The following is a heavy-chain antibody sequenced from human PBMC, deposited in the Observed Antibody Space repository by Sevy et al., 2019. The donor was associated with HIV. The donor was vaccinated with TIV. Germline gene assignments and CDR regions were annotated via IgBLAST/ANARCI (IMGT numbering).Heavy chain of an antibody. CDR1: GYTFTSYG. V-gene: IGHV1-18*01. Sequence: ASVKVSCKASGYTFTSYGISWVRQAPGQGLEWMGWISAYNGNTNYAQKLQGRVTMTTDTSTSTAYMELRSLGSDDTAVYYCAGERNIVVVPAAILYYYYGMDVWGQGTTVTVSS. J-gene: IGHJ6*02. CDR3: AGERNIVVVPAAILYYYYGMDV. CDR2: ISAYNGNT. D-gene: IGHD2-2*01.